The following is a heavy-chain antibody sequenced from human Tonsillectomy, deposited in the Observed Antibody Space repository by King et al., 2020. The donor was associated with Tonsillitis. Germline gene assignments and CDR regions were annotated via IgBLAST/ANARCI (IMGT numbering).Heavy chain of an antibody. J-gene: IGHJ5*02. CDR2: MNIDGTTT. D-gene: IGHD3-3*01. CDR3: ARGWSEGFDP. Sequence: EVQLVESGGTLVQPGGSLRLSCAASGFTFTNQWIHWVRQAPGKGLVWISRMNIDGTTTSYADSVKGRSTISRDNARTTVYLQMNSLRVEDTAVYYCARGWSEGFDPWGQGTLVTVSS. V-gene: IGHV3-74*02. CDR1: GFTFTNQW.